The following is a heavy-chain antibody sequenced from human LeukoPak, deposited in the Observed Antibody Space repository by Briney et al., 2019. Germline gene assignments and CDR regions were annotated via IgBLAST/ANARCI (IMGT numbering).Heavy chain of an antibody. Sequence: SVKVSCKASGGTFSSYAISWVRQAPGQGLEWMGGIIPIFGTANYAQKFQGRVTITADQSTSTAYMELSSLRSEDTAVYYCARGTFGGSHHINWFDPWGQGTLVTVSS. CDR1: GGTFSSYA. J-gene: IGHJ5*02. CDR2: IIPIFGTA. V-gene: IGHV1-69*13. CDR3: ARGTFGGSHHINWFDP. D-gene: IGHD1-26*01.